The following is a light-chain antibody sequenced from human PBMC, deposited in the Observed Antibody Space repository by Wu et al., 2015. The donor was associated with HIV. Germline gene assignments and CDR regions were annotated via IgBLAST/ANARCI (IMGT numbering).Light chain of an antibody. CDR3: QQSYISPLT. Sequence: DIQMTQSPSSLSASVGDRVNITCRASQSINTYLTWYHQKPGKAPKLLIYGAFNLQSGVPSRFSGGGSGTDFTLTISNLQSEDFATYYCQQSYISPLTFGGGTKVEIK. J-gene: IGKJ4*01. CDR2: GAF. V-gene: IGKV1-39*01. CDR1: QSINTY.